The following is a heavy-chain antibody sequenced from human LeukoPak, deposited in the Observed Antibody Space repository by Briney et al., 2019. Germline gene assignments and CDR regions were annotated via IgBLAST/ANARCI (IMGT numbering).Heavy chain of an antibody. V-gene: IGHV3-53*01. Sequence: PGGSLRLSCAASGFSVSSNFLSWVRQAPGKGPEWVSMIYSDGTTHYVDSVRGRFAISRDTSRNTVFLQMNSLRVEDTAIYYCARAPTITANFDCWGRGTLVTVSS. CDR3: ARAPTITANFDC. D-gene: IGHD1-20*01. CDR2: IYSDGTT. J-gene: IGHJ4*02. CDR1: GFSVSSNF.